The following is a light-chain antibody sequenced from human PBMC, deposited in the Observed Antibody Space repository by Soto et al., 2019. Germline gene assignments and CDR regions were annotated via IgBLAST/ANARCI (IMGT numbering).Light chain of an antibody. CDR2: FGS. CDR3: MQTLQTPLT. Sequence: DIVMTQSPLSLPVTPGEPASISCRSSQSLLHSSGHNCLDWYLQKPGQSPQLLIYFGSNRASGVADRFSGSGSGTDFTLKISRVEAADVGLYYCMQTLQTPLTFGGGTKVEIK. J-gene: IGKJ4*01. CDR1: QSLLHSSGHNC. V-gene: IGKV2-28*01.